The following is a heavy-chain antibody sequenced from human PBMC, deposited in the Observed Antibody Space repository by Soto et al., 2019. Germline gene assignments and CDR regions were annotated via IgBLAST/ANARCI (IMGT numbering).Heavy chain of an antibody. D-gene: IGHD1-7*01. V-gene: IGHV3-33*01. J-gene: IGHJ6*02. Sequence: QVQLVESGGGVVQPGKSLRVSCVASGFTFSSYGMHWVRQAPGTGLEWVAFIWFDGSTKYYADYVKCRFTISRDNSKCVLDFQMNSPRAADAAGCYCARETLEEQELQSAISYLGMDVWGQGNAVTVS. CDR2: IWFDGSTK. CDR3: ARETLEEQELQSAISYLGMDV. CDR1: GFTFSSYG.